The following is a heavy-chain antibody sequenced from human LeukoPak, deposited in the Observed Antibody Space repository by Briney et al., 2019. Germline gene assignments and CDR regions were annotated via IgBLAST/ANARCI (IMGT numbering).Heavy chain of an antibody. CDR3: ARAPASSSSFHELDY. Sequence: GGSLRLSCAASGFTFSSYWMSWVRQAPGKGLEWVANLKQDGSEKYYVDSVKGRFTISRDNSKNTLYLQMNSLRAEDTAVYYCARAPASSSSFHELDYWGQGTLVTVSS. J-gene: IGHJ4*02. V-gene: IGHV3-7*03. CDR1: GFTFSSYW. CDR2: LKQDGSEK. D-gene: IGHD6-13*01.